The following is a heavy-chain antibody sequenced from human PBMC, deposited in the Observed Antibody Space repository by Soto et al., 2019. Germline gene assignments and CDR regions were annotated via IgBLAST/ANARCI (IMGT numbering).Heavy chain of an antibody. J-gene: IGHJ6*01. Sequence: QVQLVQSGAEVKKPGSSVKVSGKTSGGTFRTSAISWVRQAPGQGLEWMGGIMPVFPTPDYAQKFQGRVTITADESTGTAYMELSSLPSEDTAFYYCARDKDRQQLGGNYYYIMDVWGQGTTVTVSS. V-gene: IGHV1-69*12. CDR2: IMPVFPTP. CDR3: ARDKDRQQLGGNYYYIMDV. CDR1: GGTFRTSA. D-gene: IGHD3-3*02.